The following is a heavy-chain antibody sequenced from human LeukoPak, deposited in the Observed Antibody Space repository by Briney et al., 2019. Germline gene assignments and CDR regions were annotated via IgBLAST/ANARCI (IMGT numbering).Heavy chain of an antibody. CDR3: AKALMTTVTTPGAFDI. Sequence: PGGSLRLSCAASGLTFGSYAMSWVRQAPGKGLEWVSAISGSGGSTYYADSVKGRFTISRDNSKNTLYLQMNSLRAEDTAVYYCAKALMTTVTTPGAFDIWGQGTMVTVSS. CDR1: GLTFGSYA. J-gene: IGHJ3*02. D-gene: IGHD4-17*01. V-gene: IGHV3-23*01. CDR2: ISGSGGST.